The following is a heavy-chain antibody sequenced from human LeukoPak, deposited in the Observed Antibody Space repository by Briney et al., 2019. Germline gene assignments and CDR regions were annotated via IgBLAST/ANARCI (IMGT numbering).Heavy chain of an antibody. CDR1: GYTFTSYG. V-gene: IGHV1-18*01. CDR2: ISAYNGNT. D-gene: IGHD3-10*01. J-gene: IGHJ4*02. CDR3: ARGLGTKRPITMVRGVIVPPDY. Sequence: EASVKVSCKASGYTFTSYGISWVRQAPGQGLEWMGWISAYNGNTNYAQKLQGRVTMTTDTSTSTAYMELRSLRSDDTAVYYCARGLGTKRPITMVRGVIVPPDYWGRGTLVTVSS.